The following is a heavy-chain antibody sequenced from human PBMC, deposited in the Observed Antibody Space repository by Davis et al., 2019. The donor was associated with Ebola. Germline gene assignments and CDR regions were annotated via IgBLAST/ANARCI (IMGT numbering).Heavy chain of an antibody. J-gene: IGHJ4*02. CDR1: GFTFSTYA. Sequence: ESLKTPLAAPGFTFSTYAMSWVRQAPGNGLEWVSVISATGVSTYSIDSVKGRFIISRDNSKNTLYLQMNSLRAEDTAVYYCASHLGYSSSHIDYWGQGTVVTVSS. D-gene: IGHD6-6*01. CDR2: ISATGVST. CDR3: ASHLGYSSSHIDY. V-gene: IGHV3-23*01.